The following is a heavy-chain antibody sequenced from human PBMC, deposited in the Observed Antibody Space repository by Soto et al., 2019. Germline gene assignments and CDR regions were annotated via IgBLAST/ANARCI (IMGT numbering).Heavy chain of an antibody. CDR2: VTHDGSNE. CDR1: GFTFGNYG. CDR3: AKDRVSDYYDSSGYLYYYYGMNV. J-gene: IGHJ6*02. D-gene: IGHD3-22*01. Sequence: GGSLRLSCTGSGFTFGNYGLHWGRRAPGKGLEWVAFVTHDGSNEYYADSVKGRFTISRDNSKNTLYLQMNSLRAEDTAVYYCAKDRVSDYYDSSGYLYYYYGMNVWGQGTTVTVSS. V-gene: IGHV3-30*18.